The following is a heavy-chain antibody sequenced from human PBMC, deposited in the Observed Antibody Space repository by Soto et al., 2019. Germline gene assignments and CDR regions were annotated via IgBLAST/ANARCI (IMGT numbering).Heavy chain of an antibody. CDR3: ARGIGSFYYYYGMDV. Sequence: ASVKVSCKASGYTFTSYDINWVRQATGQGLEWMGWMNPNSGNTGYAQKFQGRVTMTRNTSISTAYMELSSLRSEDTAVYYCARGIGSFYYYYGMDVWGQGTTVTASS. CDR2: MNPNSGNT. CDR1: GYTFTSYD. D-gene: IGHD3-10*01. V-gene: IGHV1-8*01. J-gene: IGHJ6*02.